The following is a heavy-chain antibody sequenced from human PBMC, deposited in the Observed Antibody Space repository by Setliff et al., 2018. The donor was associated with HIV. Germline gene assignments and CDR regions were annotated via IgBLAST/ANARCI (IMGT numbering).Heavy chain of an antibody. Sequence: ASVKVSCKASGYTFISYGINWVRQAPGQGLEWMGWISTYNGNTNYAQKFQGRVTITRDTSASTAYMELSSLRSEDTAVYYCARAADYDFWSGYSSGWFDPWGQGTLVTVSS. CDR3: ARAADYDFWSGYSSGWFDP. CDR2: ISTYNGNT. J-gene: IGHJ5*02. D-gene: IGHD3-3*01. V-gene: IGHV1-18*01. CDR1: GYTFISYG.